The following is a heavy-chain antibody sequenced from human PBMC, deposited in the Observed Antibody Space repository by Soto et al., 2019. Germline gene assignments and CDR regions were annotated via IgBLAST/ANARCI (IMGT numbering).Heavy chain of an antibody. CDR3: AKGATSGAWWAFDL. V-gene: IGHV3-23*01. J-gene: IGHJ3*01. CDR1: GFIFSDYA. Sequence: PGGSLRLSCEGSGFIFSDYAMSWVRHAPGKGLEWVSGISGSGGSTHYPDYVKGRFSISRDNSKNTLYLQMNSLRAEDTAIYYCAKGATSGAWWAFDLWGQGSMVTVSS. CDR2: ISGSGGST. D-gene: IGHD2-8*02.